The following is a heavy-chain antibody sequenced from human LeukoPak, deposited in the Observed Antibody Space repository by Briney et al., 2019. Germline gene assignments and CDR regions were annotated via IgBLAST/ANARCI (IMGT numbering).Heavy chain of an antibody. CDR3: ARGGGSPEF. Sequence: SETLSLTCSVSGGSISSYYWSRIRQPPGKGLEWIGYIYYSGSTKYNPSLESRVTISVDTSKSQFSLKLSSVTTADTAVYYCARGGGSPEFWGQGTQVTVSS. CDR1: GGSISSYY. D-gene: IGHD1-26*01. J-gene: IGHJ4*02. CDR2: IYYSGST. V-gene: IGHV4-59*01.